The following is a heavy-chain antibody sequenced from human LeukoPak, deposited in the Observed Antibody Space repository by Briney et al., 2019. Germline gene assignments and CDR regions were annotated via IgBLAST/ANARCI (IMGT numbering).Heavy chain of an antibody. Sequence: SQTLSLTCTVSGGSISSGDYYWSWIRQPPGKGLEWIGYIYYSGSTYYNPSLKSRVTISVDTSKNQFSLKLSSVTAADTAVYYCARLYSNYISYYYYYGMDVWGQGTTVTVSS. V-gene: IGHV4-30-4*01. D-gene: IGHD4-11*01. CDR1: GGSISSGDYY. CDR2: IYYSGST. CDR3: ARLYSNYISYYYYYGMDV. J-gene: IGHJ6*02.